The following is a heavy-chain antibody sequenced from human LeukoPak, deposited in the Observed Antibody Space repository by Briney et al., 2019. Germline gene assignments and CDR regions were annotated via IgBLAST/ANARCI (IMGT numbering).Heavy chain of an antibody. J-gene: IGHJ4*02. D-gene: IGHD3-22*01. V-gene: IGHV3-21*01. CDR2: ISSSSSYI. CDR3: ARDSYDSSGYHYYFDY. Sequence: GGSLRLSCATSGFTFSGQNMNWVRQAPGKGLEWVSSISSSSSYIYYEDSVRGRFTISRDNAKNSLYLQMNSLRAEDTAVYYCARDSYDSSGYHYYFDYWGQGTLVTVSS. CDR1: GFTFSGQN.